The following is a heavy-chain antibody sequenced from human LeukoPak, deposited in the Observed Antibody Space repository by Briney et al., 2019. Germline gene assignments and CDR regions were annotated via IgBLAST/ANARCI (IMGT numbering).Heavy chain of an antibody. CDR1: GYPFTAYY. D-gene: IGHD6-19*01. CDR3: ARDTRARYSSGSCVY. V-gene: IGHV1-2*02. CDR2: LNPNNGGT. J-gene: IGHJ4*02. Sequence: ASVKVSCKASGYPFTAYYMHWVRQAPGQGLEWMGWLNPNNGGTNIPQKFQGRVTMTRDTSISTAYMELSRLTSDDTAVYYCARDTRARYSSGSCVYWGQGTLVTVSS.